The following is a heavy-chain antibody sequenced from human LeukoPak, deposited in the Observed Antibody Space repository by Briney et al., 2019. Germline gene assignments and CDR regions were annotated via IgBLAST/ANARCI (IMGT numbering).Heavy chain of an antibody. D-gene: IGHD6-25*01. J-gene: IGHJ4*02. Sequence: GGSLRLSCAASGFTFNNYAMSWVRQAPGKGREWVGRIKSKTDGGTTDYAAPGKGRFTISRDDSNNTLYLQMNSLKTEDTAVYYCTTGSGQDDYWGQGTLVTVSS. CDR1: GFTFNNYA. CDR3: TTGSGQDDY. V-gene: IGHV3-15*01. CDR2: IKSKTDGGTT.